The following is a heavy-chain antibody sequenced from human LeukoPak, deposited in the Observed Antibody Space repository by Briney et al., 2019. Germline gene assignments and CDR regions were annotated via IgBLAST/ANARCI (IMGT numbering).Heavy chain of an antibody. D-gene: IGHD5-18*01. Sequence: ASVKVSCKASGYTFTGYYMHWVRQAPGQGLEWMGRINPNSGGTNYAQKFQGRVTITRDTSISTAYMELSRLRSDDTAVYYCARFGYSRRPFFDYWGQGTLVTVSS. J-gene: IGHJ4*02. CDR3: ARFGYSRRPFFDY. V-gene: IGHV1-2*06. CDR2: INPNSGGT. CDR1: GYTFTGYY.